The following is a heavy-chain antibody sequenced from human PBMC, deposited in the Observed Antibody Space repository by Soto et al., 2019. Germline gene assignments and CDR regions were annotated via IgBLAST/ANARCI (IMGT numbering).Heavy chain of an antibody. Sequence: QVQLVQSGAEVKKSGSSVKVSCKASGGTFSSYAISWVRQAPGQGLEWMGGIIPIFGTANYAQKFQGRVTITADESTSTAYMELSSLRSEDTAVYYCAETVVAAPNYYYYYGMDVWGQGTTVTVSS. D-gene: IGHD2-15*01. CDR3: AETVVAAPNYYYYYGMDV. CDR2: IIPIFGTA. J-gene: IGHJ6*02. CDR1: GGTFSSYA. V-gene: IGHV1-69*01.